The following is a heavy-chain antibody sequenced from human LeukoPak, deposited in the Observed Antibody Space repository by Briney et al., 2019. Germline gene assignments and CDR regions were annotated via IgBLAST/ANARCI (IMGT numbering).Heavy chain of an antibody. CDR1: GFTFDDYG. J-gene: IGHJ4*02. CDR3: ARRDGYNTFYFEY. Sequence: GGSLRLSCAASGFTFDDYGMSWVRQAPGKGLEWVSGINWNGGSTGYADSVKGRFTISRDNAKNSLHLQMNSLRAEDTAVYYCARRDGYNTFYFEYWGQGTLVTVSS. CDR2: INWNGGST. V-gene: IGHV3-20*04. D-gene: IGHD5-24*01.